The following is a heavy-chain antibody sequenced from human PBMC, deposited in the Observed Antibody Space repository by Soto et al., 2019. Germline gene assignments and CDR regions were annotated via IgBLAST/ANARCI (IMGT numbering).Heavy chain of an antibody. V-gene: IGHV3-9*01. CDR3: AKGGRSWSAAQIDH. J-gene: IGHJ4*02. Sequence: GGSLRLSCAASGFTFDEYAMHWVRQAPGKGLEWVSGINWNSGSIGYADSVKGRFTISRDNTKKSLFLQMNSLRAEDTALYYCAKGGRSWSAAQIDHWGQGTLVTVSS. CDR1: GFTFDEYA. CDR2: INWNSGSI. D-gene: IGHD6-13*01.